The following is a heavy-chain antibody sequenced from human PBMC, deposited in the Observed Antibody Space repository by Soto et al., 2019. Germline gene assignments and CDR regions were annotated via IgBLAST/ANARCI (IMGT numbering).Heavy chain of an antibody. CDR3: ARRYYYDSSGYSLGWFDP. J-gene: IGHJ5*02. V-gene: IGHV1-18*01. Sequence: GASVKVSCKASGYTFTSYGISWVRQAPGQGLEWMGWISAYNGNTNYAQKLQGRVTMTTDTSTSTAYMDLRSLRSDDTAVYYCARRYYYDSSGYSLGWFDPWGHGTLVTVSS. CDR1: GYTFTSYG. D-gene: IGHD3-22*01. CDR2: ISAYNGNT.